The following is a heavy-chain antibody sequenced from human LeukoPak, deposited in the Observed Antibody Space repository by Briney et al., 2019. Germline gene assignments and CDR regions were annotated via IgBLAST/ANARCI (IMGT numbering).Heavy chain of an antibody. D-gene: IGHD3-22*01. J-gene: IGHJ6*02. CDR1: GGTFSSYA. CDR2: IIPILGIA. Sequence: ASVKVSCKASGGTFSSYAISWVRQAPGQGLEWMGRIIPILGIANYAQKFQGRVTITADKSTSTAYMELSSLRSEDTAVYYCAREITMIVVEGMDVWGQGTTVTVSS. V-gene: IGHV1-69*04. CDR3: AREITMIVVEGMDV.